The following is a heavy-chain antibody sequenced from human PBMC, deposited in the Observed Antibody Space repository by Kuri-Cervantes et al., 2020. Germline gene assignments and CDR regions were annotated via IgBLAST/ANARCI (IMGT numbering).Heavy chain of an antibody. J-gene: IGHJ4*02. V-gene: IGHV3-74*01. CDR2: INNDGTGA. D-gene: IGHD4-17*01. CDR1: GLTISNYW. CDR3: AKAGSTRIYYGDYVVDY. Sequence: GESLKISCAASGLTISNYWMHWVRQAPGKGLIHLSRINNDGTGANYADSVKGRFTISRDNSKNTLFLQMNSLRAEDTAVYYCAKAGSTRIYYGDYVVDYWAREPWSPSPQ.